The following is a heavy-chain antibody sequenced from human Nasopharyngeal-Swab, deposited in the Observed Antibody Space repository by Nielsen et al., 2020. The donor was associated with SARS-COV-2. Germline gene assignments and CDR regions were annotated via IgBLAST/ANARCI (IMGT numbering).Heavy chain of an antibody. V-gene: IGHV3-48*04. J-gene: IGHJ4*02. D-gene: IGHD3-10*01. Sequence: GESLKISCVASGFTFRNYNIIWVRQAPGRGLEWVSYISTSSSTIHYADSVKGRFTISRDNAKDSLYLQMSSLRAEDTAFYYCARATDTSTYGLYYWGQGTLVTVSS. CDR3: ARATDTSTYGLYY. CDR1: GFTFRNYN. CDR2: ISTSSSTI.